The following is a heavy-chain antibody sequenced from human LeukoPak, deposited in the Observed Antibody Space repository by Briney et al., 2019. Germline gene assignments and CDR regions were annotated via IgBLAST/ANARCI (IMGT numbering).Heavy chain of an antibody. Sequence: ASVKVSCKASGYTFTSYYIHLVRQAPGQGFEWMAIINPSDGSTTNSQKFQGRVTMTRDTSTSTVYMELSSLRSEDTAIYYCARIRDGYNDAYDIWGQGTVVTVPS. CDR1: GYTFTSYY. J-gene: IGHJ3*02. CDR3: ARIRDGYNDAYDI. D-gene: IGHD5-24*01. V-gene: IGHV1-46*01. CDR2: INPSDGST.